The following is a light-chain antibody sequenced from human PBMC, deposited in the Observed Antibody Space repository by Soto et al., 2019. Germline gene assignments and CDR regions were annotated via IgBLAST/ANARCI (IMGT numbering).Light chain of an antibody. J-gene: IGKJ1*01. CDR1: QSVSSW. V-gene: IGKV1-5*03. CDR2: EAS. Sequence: DVQMTQSPSTLSASVGDRVTITCRASQSVSSWLAWYQQKPGEAPKLLVYEASTLESGVPSRFRGSGFGTEFTLTISSLQPDDFATYYCQQYNTYSETVGQGTKVE. CDR3: QQYNTYSET.